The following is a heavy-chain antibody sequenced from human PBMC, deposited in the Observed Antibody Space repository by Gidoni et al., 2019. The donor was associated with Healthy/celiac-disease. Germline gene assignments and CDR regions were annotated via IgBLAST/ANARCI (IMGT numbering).Heavy chain of an antibody. V-gene: IGHV3-48*01. J-gene: IGHJ4*02. CDR3: ARDLHYYGSGMVDY. D-gene: IGHD3-10*01. CDR2: ISSSSSTI. Sequence: EVQLVESGGGLVQPGGSLRLSCAASGFTFSSYSMNWVRQAPGKWLEWVSYISSSSSTIYYADSVKGRFTISRDNAKNSLYLQMNSLRAEDTAVYYCARDLHYYGSGMVDYWGQGTLVTVSS. CDR1: GFTFSSYS.